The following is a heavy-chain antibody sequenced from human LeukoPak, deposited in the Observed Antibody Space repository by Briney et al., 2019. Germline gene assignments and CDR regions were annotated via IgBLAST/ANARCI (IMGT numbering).Heavy chain of an antibody. Sequence: LGGSLRLSCAASGFTFNSYVMSWVRQAPGKGLEWVASIKHDGSEKYYVDSVRGRFTISRDNTKNLLYLQMSSLRAEDTAVYYCATDRGWRTSGYYLYYFEYWGQGTLVTFSS. V-gene: IGHV3-7*01. CDR2: IKHDGSEK. CDR3: ATDRGWRTSGYYLYYFEY. D-gene: IGHD3-3*01. J-gene: IGHJ4*02. CDR1: GFTFNSYV.